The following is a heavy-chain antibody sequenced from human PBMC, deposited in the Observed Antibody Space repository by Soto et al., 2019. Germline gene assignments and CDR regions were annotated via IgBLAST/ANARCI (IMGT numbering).Heavy chain of an antibody. J-gene: IGHJ4*02. V-gene: IGHV1-46*01. CDR1: GYTLTSYY. D-gene: IGHD5-18*01. CDR3: ARDSVDTTLRQWGRSFHY. CDR2: INPSGGGT. Sequence: ASVKVSCKASGYTLTSYYIHWVRQAPGQGLEWMGLINPSGGGTFYAQKFQGRVTVTRDTSTGTVYMELSNLRSEDTAVYFCARDSVDTTLRQWGRSFHYWGQGTLVTVSS.